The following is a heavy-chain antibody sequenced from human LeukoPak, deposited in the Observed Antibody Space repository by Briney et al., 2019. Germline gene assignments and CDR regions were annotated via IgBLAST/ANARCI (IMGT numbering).Heavy chain of an antibody. CDR1: GGSISSYY. J-gene: IGHJ4*02. CDR2: IYYSGST. V-gene: IGHV4-59*08. Sequence: PSETLSLTCTVSGGSISSYYWSWIRQPPGKGLEWIGYIYYSGSTNYNPSLKSRVTISVDTSKNQFSLKLSSVTAADTAVYYCARTFGSHLYFDYWGQGTLVTVSS. CDR3: ARTFGSHLYFDY. D-gene: IGHD1-26*01.